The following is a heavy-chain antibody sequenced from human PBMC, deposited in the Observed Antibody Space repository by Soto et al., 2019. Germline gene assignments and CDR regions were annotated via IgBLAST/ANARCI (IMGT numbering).Heavy chain of an antibody. Sequence: GASVKVCCKASGYTITSYDINWVRQDPGQGHEWMGWMNPNSGNTGYAQKFQGRVTMTRNTSISTAYMELSSLRSEDTAVYYCARVGYSSSWYVRDYYYYMDVWGKGTTVTVSS. CDR3: ARVGYSSSWYVRDYYYYMDV. J-gene: IGHJ6*03. V-gene: IGHV1-8*01. CDR2: MNPNSGNT. CDR1: GYTITSYD. D-gene: IGHD6-13*01.